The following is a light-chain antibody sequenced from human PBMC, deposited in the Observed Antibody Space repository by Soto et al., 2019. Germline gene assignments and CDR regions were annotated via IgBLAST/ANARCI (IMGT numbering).Light chain of an antibody. J-gene: IGKJ5*01. CDR3: QQYGDSPIT. Sequence: EIVLTQSPGTLSLSPGERATLSCRASQSVSSNFLAWYQQKPGQAPRLLIYGTSSRATGIPDRFSGSGSATDFTLSISRLEPEDFAVYYCQQYGDSPITFGQGTRLE. CDR2: GTS. V-gene: IGKV3-20*01. CDR1: QSVSSNF.